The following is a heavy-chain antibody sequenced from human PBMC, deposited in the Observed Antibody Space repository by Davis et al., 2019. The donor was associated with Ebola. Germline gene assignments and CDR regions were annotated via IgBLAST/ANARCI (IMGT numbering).Heavy chain of an antibody. Sequence: GESLKISCKGSGYSFTSYWIGWVRQLPGKGLEWMGRIDPSDSYTNYSPSFQGQVTISADKSISTAYLQWSSLKASDTAMYYCARRYCSSTSCWSGAFDIWGQGTMVTVSS. CDR2: IDPSDSYT. V-gene: IGHV5-10-1*04. CDR3: ARRYCSSTSCWSGAFDI. J-gene: IGHJ3*02. D-gene: IGHD2-2*01. CDR1: GYSFTSYW.